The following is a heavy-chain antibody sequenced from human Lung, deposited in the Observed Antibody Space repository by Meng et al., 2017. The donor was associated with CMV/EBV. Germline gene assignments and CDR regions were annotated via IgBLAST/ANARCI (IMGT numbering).Heavy chain of an antibody. J-gene: IGHJ6*02. CDR1: AFTVSSNY. Sequence: GGSLRLXCAAPAFTVSSNYMSWVRQAPGKGLEWVSVIYSGGITYYAGSVKGRFTISRDNSKNTLYLQMNSLRAEDTAVYCCARGGGGGDLLYYYYGMDVWGQGTXVTVSS. CDR3: ARGGGGGDLLYYYYGMDV. V-gene: IGHV3-53*01. D-gene: IGHD2-21*02. CDR2: IYSGGIT.